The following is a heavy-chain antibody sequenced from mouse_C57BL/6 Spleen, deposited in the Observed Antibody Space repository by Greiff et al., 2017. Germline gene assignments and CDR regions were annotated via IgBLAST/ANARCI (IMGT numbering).Heavy chain of an antibody. D-gene: IGHD1-1*01. V-gene: IGHV1-22*01. CDR1: GYTFTDYN. J-gene: IGHJ4*01. Sequence: VHVKQSGPELVKPGASVKMSCKASGYTFTDYNMHWVKQSHGKSLEWIGYINPNNGGTSYNQKFKGTATLTVNKSSSTAYMELRSLTSEDSAVYYCARSTTVVATRAMDYWGQGTSVTVSS. CDR2: INPNNGGT. CDR3: ARSTTVVATRAMDY.